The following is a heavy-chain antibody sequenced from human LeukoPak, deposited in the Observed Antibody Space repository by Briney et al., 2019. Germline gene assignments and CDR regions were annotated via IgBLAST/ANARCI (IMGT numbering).Heavy chain of an antibody. CDR1: GFTFSDYY. CDR2: ISSSGSTI. Sequence: PGGSLRLSCAASGFTFSDYYMSWIRQAPGKGLEGVSYISSSGSTIYYADSVKGRFTIPRDNAKNSLYLQMNSLRAEDTAVYYCARDHHYPLITMIAPSYYYGMDVWGKGTTVTVSS. D-gene: IGHD3-22*01. J-gene: IGHJ6*04. CDR3: ARDHHYPLITMIAPSYYYGMDV. V-gene: IGHV3-11*01.